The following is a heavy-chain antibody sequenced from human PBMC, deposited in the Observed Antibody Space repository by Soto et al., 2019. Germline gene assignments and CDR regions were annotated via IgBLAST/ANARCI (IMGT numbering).Heavy chain of an antibody. CDR1: GGSFSGYY. Sequence: SETLSLTCAVYGGSFSGYYWSWIRQPPGKGLEWIVEINHSESTNYNPSLKSRVTISVDTSKNQFSLKLSSVTAADTAVHYCARGIYSGSEIDYWGQGTLFTVSS. CDR2: INHSEST. V-gene: IGHV4-34*01. J-gene: IGHJ4*02. CDR3: ARGIYSGSEIDY. D-gene: IGHD3-10*01.